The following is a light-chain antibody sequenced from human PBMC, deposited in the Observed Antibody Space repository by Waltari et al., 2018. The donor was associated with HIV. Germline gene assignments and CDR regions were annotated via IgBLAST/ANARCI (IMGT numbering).Light chain of an antibody. V-gene: IGKV3-15*01. CDR3: QQYNDWLLVT. CDR2: GAS. J-gene: IGKJ5*01. Sequence: EIVLTQSPDTLSVSPGQRATLSCRASQSVSNNLAWYQQKPGQSPRLLIYGASARATGIPARFSGSGSGTEFTLTVSSLQSEDFAVYYCQQYNDWLLVTFGQGTRLEIE. CDR1: QSVSNN.